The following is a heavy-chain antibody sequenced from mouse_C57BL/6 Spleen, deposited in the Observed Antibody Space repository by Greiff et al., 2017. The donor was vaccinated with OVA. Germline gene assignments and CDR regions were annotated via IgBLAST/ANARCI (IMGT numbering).Heavy chain of an antibody. CDR1: GFTFSDYY. CDR2: INYDGSST. J-gene: IGHJ4*01. D-gene: IGHD2-3*01. Sequence: EVHLVEPEGGLVQPGSSMKLSCTASGFTFSDYYMAWVRQVPEKGLEWVANINYDGSSTYYLDSLKSRFIISRDNAKNILYLQMSSLKSEDTATYDCAIVLYDYDAMDYWGQGTSVTVSS. CDR3: AIVLYDYDAMDY. V-gene: IGHV5-16*01.